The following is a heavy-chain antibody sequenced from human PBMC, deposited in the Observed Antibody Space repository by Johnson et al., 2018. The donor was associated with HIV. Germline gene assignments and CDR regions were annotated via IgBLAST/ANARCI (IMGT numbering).Heavy chain of an antibody. CDR2: IRYDGSNK. CDR3: AKSDCSGGSCYSVWRHAFDI. Sequence: QMLLVESGGGVVQPGRSLRLSCAASGFTFSSYAMHWVRQAPGKGLEWAAFIRYDGSNKYYADSVKGRITSSRDNSKNTLSLQMNSLRAEDTAVYYCAKSDCSGGSCYSVWRHAFDIWGQGTMVTVSS. D-gene: IGHD2-15*01. J-gene: IGHJ3*02. CDR1: GFTFSSYA. V-gene: IGHV3-30*02.